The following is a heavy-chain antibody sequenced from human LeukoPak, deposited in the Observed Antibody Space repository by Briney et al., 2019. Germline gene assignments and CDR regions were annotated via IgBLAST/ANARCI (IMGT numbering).Heavy chain of an antibody. Sequence: PGGSLRLSCAASGFTFSSYAMSWVRQPPGKGLEWVSVIYSGGSTYYADSVKGRFTISRDNSKNTLYLQMNSLRAEDTAVYYCARAHYYYYYMDVWGKGTTVTVSS. CDR2: IYSGGST. V-gene: IGHV3-53*01. CDR1: GFTFSSYA. J-gene: IGHJ6*03. CDR3: ARAHYYYYYMDV.